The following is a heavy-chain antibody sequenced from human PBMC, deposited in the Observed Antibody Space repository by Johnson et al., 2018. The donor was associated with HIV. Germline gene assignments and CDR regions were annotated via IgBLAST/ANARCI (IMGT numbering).Heavy chain of an antibody. Sequence: EQLVESGGGLVQPGRSLRLSCTASGFTFGDYAMSWVRQAPGKGLEWVGFIRSKAYGGTTEYAASVKGRFTISRDDSKSIAYLQMNSLKTEDTAVYYCTRTRRDDAFDIWGQGTMVTVSS. J-gene: IGHJ3*02. CDR2: IRSKAYGGTT. V-gene: IGHV3-49*04. CDR1: GFTFGDYA. CDR3: TRTRRDDAFDI.